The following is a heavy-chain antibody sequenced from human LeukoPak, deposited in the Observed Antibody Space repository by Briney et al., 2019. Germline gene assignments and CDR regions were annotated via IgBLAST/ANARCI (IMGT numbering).Heavy chain of an antibody. CDR1: GFTFSSYS. J-gene: IGHJ4*02. CDR3: ARILLYDFWSGYSDY. V-gene: IGHV3-48*01. D-gene: IGHD3-3*01. Sequence: GGSLRLSCAASGFTFSSYSMNWVRQAPGRGLEWVSYIISSSNTIYYADSVKGRFTISRDNAKNSLYLQMNSLRAEDTAVYYCARILLYDFWSGYSDYWGQGTLVTVSS. CDR2: IISSSNTI.